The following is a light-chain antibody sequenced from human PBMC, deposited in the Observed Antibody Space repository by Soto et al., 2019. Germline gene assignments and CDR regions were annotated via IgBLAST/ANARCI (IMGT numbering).Light chain of an antibody. J-gene: IGKJ2*01. CDR3: QQYGSSPQT. CDR2: GAY. Sequence: EIVLTQSPGTLSSSPGERATLSCRASQSIGSNYLSWYQQKPGQAPRLLIYGAYNMATGIPDSFSGSGSGTDFTLTIGRLEPEDFAVYSCQQYGSSPQTFGPGTKLEIK. V-gene: IGKV3-20*01. CDR1: QSIGSNY.